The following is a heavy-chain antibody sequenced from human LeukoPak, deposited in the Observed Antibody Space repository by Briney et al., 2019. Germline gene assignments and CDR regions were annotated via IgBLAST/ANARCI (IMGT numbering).Heavy chain of an antibody. Sequence: PGGSLRLSCAVSGFTFSSYAMHWVRQAPGKGLEWVSVISYDGSNKYYADSVKGRFTISRDNSKNTLYLQMNSLRAEDTAVYYCASDRSVVAASLFDYWGQGTLVTVSS. CDR3: ASDRSVVAASLFDY. J-gene: IGHJ4*02. CDR2: ISYDGSNK. D-gene: IGHD2-15*01. CDR1: GFTFSSYA. V-gene: IGHV3-30-3*01.